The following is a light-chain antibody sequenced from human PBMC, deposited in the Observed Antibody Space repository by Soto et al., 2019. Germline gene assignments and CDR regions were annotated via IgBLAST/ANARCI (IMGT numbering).Light chain of an antibody. CDR1: SSDVGGYNY. J-gene: IGLJ1*01. CDR3: GSWDSSLSAYV. Sequence: QSVLTQPPSASGSPGQSVTISCTGTSSDVGGYNYVSWYQQHPGKAPKLMIYEVTKRPSGVPDRFSGSKSGNTASLTVSGLQAEDEADYYCGSWDSSLSAYVFGTGTKATVL. V-gene: IGLV2-8*01. CDR2: EVT.